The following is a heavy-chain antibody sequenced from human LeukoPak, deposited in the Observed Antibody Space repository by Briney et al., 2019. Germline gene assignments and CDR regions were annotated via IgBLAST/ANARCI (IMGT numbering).Heavy chain of an antibody. CDR1: GFTVSSNS. D-gene: IGHD5-18*01. J-gene: IGHJ6*02. CDR3: ASRVDTSMAYYYYGMDV. Sequence: PGGSLRLSCAASGFTVSSNSMNWVRQAPGKGLEWVSVIYSGGSTYYADSVKGRFTISRDNSKNTLYLQMNSLRAEDTAVYYCASRVDTSMAYYYYGMDVWGQGTTVTVSS. CDR2: IYSGGST. V-gene: IGHV3-53*01.